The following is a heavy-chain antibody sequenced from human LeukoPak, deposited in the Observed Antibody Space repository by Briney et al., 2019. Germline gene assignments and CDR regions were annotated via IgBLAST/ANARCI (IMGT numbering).Heavy chain of an antibody. V-gene: IGHV3-74*01. D-gene: IGHD2-15*01. J-gene: IGHJ3*01. CDR2: IKTDGSIT. CDR3: ARGFLEPSSGVRAFDV. CDR1: GFSFSVYW. Sequence: PGGSLRLSCAASGFSFSVYWMHWVRQAPGKGPVWVSRIKTDGSITDYADFVKGRFTISRDNAKNSLYLQMNSLRAEDTALYYCARGFLEPSSGVRAFDVWGQGTMVTVSS.